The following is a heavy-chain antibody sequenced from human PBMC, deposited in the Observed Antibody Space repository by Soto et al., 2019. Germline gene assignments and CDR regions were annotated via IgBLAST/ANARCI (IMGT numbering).Heavy chain of an antibody. J-gene: IGHJ5*02. Sequence: ASVKVSCKASGYTFTSYGISWVRQAPGQGLEWMGWISAYNGNTTYAQKLQGRVTMTTDTSTSTAYMELRSVRSDDTAVYYWERDGCSGGSCYSVWLSFDPGGQGTLVTVAS. CDR2: ISAYNGNT. V-gene: IGHV1-18*04. CDR3: ERDGCSGGSCYSVWLSFDP. D-gene: IGHD2-15*01. CDR1: GYTFTSYG.